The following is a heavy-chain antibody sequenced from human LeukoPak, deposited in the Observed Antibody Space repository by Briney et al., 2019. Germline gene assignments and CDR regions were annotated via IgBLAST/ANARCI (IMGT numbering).Heavy chain of an antibody. CDR2: INHSGST. D-gene: IGHD2-15*01. J-gene: IGHJ4*02. CDR1: GGSFSGYS. Sequence: SETLSLTCAVYGGSFSGYSWSWIRQPPGKGLEWIGEINHSGSTNYNPSLKSRVTISVDTSKNQFSLKLSSVTAADTAVYYCARACSGGSCPYYFDYWGQGTLVTVSS. V-gene: IGHV4-34*01. CDR3: ARACSGGSCPYYFDY.